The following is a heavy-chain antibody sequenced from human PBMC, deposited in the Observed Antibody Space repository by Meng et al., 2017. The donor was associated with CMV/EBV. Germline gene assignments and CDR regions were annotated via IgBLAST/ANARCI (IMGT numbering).Heavy chain of an antibody. CDR1: GYRFTTYW. CDR3: ARMVARLDY. Sequence: GGSLRLSCKGSGYRFTTYWIGWVRQMPGKGLEWMGIIYPGDSDTRYSPSFQGQVTISADKSIRSAYLQWSSLKASDTAMYYCARMVARLDYWGQGTLVTVSS. CDR2: IYPGDSDT. J-gene: IGHJ4*02. D-gene: IGHD2-15*01. V-gene: IGHV5-51*01.